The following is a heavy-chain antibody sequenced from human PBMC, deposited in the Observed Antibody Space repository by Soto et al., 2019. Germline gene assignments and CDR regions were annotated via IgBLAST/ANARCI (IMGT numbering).Heavy chain of an antibody. Sequence: GESLKISCQGSGYDFTSFWIGWVRQMPGKGLEWMGVIYPGDSNTRYSPSFQGQVTISADMSISTAYLQWSSLKASDTAMYYCARQRNSQYDHWGQGTLVTVSS. CDR3: ARQRNSQYDH. J-gene: IGHJ5*02. CDR2: IYPGDSNT. CDR1: GYDFTSFW. V-gene: IGHV5-51*01. D-gene: IGHD1-1*01.